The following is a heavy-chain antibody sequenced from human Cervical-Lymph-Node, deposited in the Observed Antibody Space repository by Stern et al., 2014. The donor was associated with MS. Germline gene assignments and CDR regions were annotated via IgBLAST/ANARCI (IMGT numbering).Heavy chain of an antibody. Sequence: VQLVQSGAEVKKPGSSVKVSCQASGGTLISYHISWVRQAPGQGLEWLGGIKPILGTSNYAHKFQGRVTITADESTTTIYMELRSLKSEDTAVYYCARHLGSHESGWFDPWGQGTLVTVSS. CDR2: IKPILGTS. V-gene: IGHV1-69*01. CDR3: ARHLGSHESGWFDP. D-gene: IGHD1-26*01. J-gene: IGHJ5*02. CDR1: GGTLISYH.